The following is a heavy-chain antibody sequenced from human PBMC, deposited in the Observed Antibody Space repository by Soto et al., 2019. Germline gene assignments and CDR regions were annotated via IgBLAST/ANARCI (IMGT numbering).Heavy chain of an antibody. CDR3: ARDFHGSWGYSISRPYDYYMDV. D-gene: IGHD3-10*01. J-gene: IGHJ6*03. CDR2: ISSSSSYI. Sequence: EVQLVESGGGLVKPGGSLRLSCAASGFTFSSYSMNWVRQAPGKGLERVSSISSSSSYIYYADSVKGRFTISRDNAKNSLYLQMNSLRAEDTAVYYCARDFHGSWGYSISRPYDYYMDVWGKGTTVTVS. CDR1: GFTFSSYS. V-gene: IGHV3-21*06.